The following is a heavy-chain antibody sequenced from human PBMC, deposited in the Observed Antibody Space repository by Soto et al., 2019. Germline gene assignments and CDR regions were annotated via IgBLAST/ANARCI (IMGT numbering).Heavy chain of an antibody. D-gene: IGHD2-2*01. CDR3: AGGDWGPAHF. V-gene: IGHV3-7*01. J-gene: IGHJ4*02. CDR1: GFAFGNSW. Sequence: GGSQRLSCASSGFAFGNSWMSWVRQAPGKGLEWVANMKEDGTEIWYMDSVKGRFTISRDNAKNFLYLQMNNLRVEDMAVYYCAGGDWGPAHFRGQGTLVTVSS. CDR2: MKEDGTEI.